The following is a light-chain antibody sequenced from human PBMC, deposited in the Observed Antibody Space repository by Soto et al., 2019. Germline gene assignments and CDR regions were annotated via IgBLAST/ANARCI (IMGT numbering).Light chain of an antibody. V-gene: IGKV1-5*03. Sequence: EIQMTQSASSLSASVGDRANIXCRARQSISSWLGWYQQKPGKAPKLLIYKASSLEGGGPSRFSGSGSVTESTRTISSLQPDDFATYYGQQYNSYSEAFGQGTKVDIK. CDR2: KAS. CDR3: QQYNSYSEA. J-gene: IGKJ1*01. CDR1: QSISSW.